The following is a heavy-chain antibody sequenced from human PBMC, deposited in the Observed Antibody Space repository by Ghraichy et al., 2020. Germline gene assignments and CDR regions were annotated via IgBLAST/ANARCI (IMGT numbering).Heavy chain of an antibody. CDR1: GSSYHTYA. V-gene: IGHV3-21*01. CDR2: ISSSNDYI. Sequence: GGSLRLSCARSGSSYHTYALKSDTQAPWAVLELEKLISSSNDYIYYRDSVKGRFTISRDNAKSSLFLQMDSLRDDDTGVYYCARDKAMWHNFWGDAFDLWGQGT. J-gene: IGHJ3*01. D-gene: IGHD3-3*01. CDR3: ARDKAMWHNFWGDAFDL.